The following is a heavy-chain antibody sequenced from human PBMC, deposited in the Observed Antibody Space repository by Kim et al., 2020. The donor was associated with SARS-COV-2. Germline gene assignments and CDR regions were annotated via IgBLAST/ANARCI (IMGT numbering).Heavy chain of an antibody. Sequence: ASVKVSCKASGYTFTSYGISWVRQAPGQGLEWMGWISAYNGNTNYAQKLQGRVTMTTDTSTITAYMELRILRSDDTAVYYCARDMADHGMDVWGQGTTVTVSS. CDR3: ARDMADHGMDV. V-gene: IGHV1-18*01. J-gene: IGHJ6*02. CDR1: GYTFTSYG. CDR2: ISAYNGNT.